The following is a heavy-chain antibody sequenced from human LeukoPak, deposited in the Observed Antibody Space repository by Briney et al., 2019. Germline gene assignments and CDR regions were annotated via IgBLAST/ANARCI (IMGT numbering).Heavy chain of an antibody. D-gene: IGHD6-13*01. CDR1: GFRFNTFW. CDR3: ARADSSSWYNDARYDY. J-gene: IGHJ4*02. Sequence: GGSLRLSCAASGFRFNTFWMSWVRQAPGKGLEWVANIKQDGNEKYYADSVKGRFTISRDNGKNSLDLQMNSLRSDDTAVYYCARADSSSWYNDARYDYWGQGTLVTVSS. CDR2: IKQDGNEK. V-gene: IGHV3-7*03.